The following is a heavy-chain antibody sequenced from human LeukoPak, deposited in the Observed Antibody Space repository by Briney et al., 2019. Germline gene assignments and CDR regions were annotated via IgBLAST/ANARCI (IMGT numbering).Heavy chain of an antibody. CDR2: ISSSSSYI. Sequence: GGSLRLSCAASGFTLSSYSMNWVRQAPGRGLEWVSSISSSSSYIYYADSVKGRFTISRDNAKNSLYLQMNSLRAEDTAVYYCARGRVVAYFDYGGQGTRVTVSA. V-gene: IGHV3-21*01. CDR3: ARGRVVAYFDY. CDR1: GFTLSSYS. J-gene: IGHJ4*02. D-gene: IGHD3-3*01.